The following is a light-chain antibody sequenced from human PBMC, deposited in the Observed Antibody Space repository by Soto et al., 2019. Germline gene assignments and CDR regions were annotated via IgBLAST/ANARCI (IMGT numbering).Light chain of an antibody. CDR2: EVS. J-gene: IGLJ3*02. Sequence: QSALTQPRSVSGSPGQSVTISCTGTSNDVGGNNYVSWYQQHPGKAPKLMISEVSNRTSGVSNRFSGSKSGNTASLTISGLQADDEGDYYCYSYAGSFTWVFGGGTKVTVL. V-gene: IGLV2-11*01. CDR1: SNDVGGNNY. CDR3: YSYAGSFTWV.